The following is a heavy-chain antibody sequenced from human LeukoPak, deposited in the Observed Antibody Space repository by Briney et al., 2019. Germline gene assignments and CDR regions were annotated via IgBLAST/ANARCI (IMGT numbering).Heavy chain of an antibody. J-gene: IGHJ6*02. D-gene: IGHD3-16*01. V-gene: IGHV4-39*01. Sequence: SETLSLTCSVSSGSIRDKYYWGWIRQPPGKGLEWIASQYYGSHAYYTPSLESRVTISLNASRNQFSLQLRSVTAADTAVYYCARHWGHNYYYGLGVWGQGTSVIVAS. CDR1: SGSIRDKYY. CDR3: ARHWGHNYYYGLGV. CDR2: QYYGSHA.